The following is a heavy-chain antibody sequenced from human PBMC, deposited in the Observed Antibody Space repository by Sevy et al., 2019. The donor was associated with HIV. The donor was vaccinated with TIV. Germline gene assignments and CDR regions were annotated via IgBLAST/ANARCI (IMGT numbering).Heavy chain of an antibody. Sequence: GESLKISCAASGFTFSKYSMSWVRQPPGKGLEWVSTLSFGCGEINYADSVKGRFTISRDNSKSSVYLQMNNLRPEDTAMDYCAREGCTKPHDYWGQGTLVTVSS. CDR2: LSFGCGEI. CDR1: GFTFSKYS. V-gene: IGHV3-23*01. CDR3: AREGCTKPHDY. J-gene: IGHJ4*02. D-gene: IGHD2-8*01.